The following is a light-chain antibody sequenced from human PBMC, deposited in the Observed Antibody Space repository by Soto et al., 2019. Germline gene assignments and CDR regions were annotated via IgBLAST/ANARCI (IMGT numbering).Light chain of an antibody. CDR2: GNS. J-gene: IGLJ3*02. CDR1: SSNIGAGYD. Sequence: QSVLTQPPSVSGAPGQRVTISCTGSSSNIGAGYDVHWYQQLPGTAPKLLTYGNSNRPSGVPDRFSGSKSGSSASLAITGLQAEDEADYDCQSYDSSLSGWVFGGGTQLTVL. V-gene: IGLV1-40*01. CDR3: QSYDSSLSGWV.